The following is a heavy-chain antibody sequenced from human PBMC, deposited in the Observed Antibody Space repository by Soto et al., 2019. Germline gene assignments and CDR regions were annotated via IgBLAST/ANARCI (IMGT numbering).Heavy chain of an antibody. V-gene: IGHV3-48*02. CDR1: GFTFSTYS. CDR2: ISDSSGNI. CDR3: ATDGVGVVPGDVFDI. Sequence: EVQLVESGGGLVQPGGSLRLSCAASGFTFSTYSMNWVRQAPGKGLEWVSHISDSSGNIFYADSVMGRFTISRDNAKNSLYLQINSLGDEDTAVYYCATDGVGVVPGDVFDIWGQGTMVTVSS. D-gene: IGHD2-2*01. J-gene: IGHJ3*02.